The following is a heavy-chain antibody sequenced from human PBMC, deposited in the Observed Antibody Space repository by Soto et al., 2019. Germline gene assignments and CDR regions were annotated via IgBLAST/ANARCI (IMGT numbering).Heavy chain of an antibody. Sequence: SLRLSCVASGFTFSSYAMSWVRQAPGKGLEWVSGISDSGDSTYYADSVKGRFTISRDNSKNTLYLQMNSLRAEDTAVYYCAKDLPEVFGVVTPEPYFFDYWGQGTLVTVSS. CDR1: GFTFSSYA. CDR3: AKDLPEVFGVVTPEPYFFDY. CDR2: ISDSGDST. J-gene: IGHJ4*02. V-gene: IGHV3-23*01. D-gene: IGHD3-3*01.